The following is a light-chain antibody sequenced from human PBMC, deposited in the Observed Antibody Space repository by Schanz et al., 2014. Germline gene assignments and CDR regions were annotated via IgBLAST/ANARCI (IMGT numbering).Light chain of an antibody. CDR1: QSLSSSY. CDR3: QQYGSSPT. CDR2: GTS. Sequence: ELVLTQSPGTLSLSPGERATISCRASQSLSSSYFAWYQQKPGQAPRLLIYGTSIRATGIPDRFSGSGSGTDFTLTISRLEPEDFAVYYCQQYGSSPTFGQGTKVEIK. J-gene: IGKJ1*01. V-gene: IGKV3-20*01.